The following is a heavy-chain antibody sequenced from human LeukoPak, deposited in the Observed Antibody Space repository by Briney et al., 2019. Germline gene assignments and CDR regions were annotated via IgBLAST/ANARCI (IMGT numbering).Heavy chain of an antibody. Sequence: ASVKVSCKASGYTFTSYYMHWVRQAPGQGLEWMGIINPSGGSTSYAQKFQGRVTMTRDMSTSTVYMELSSLRSEDTAVYYCARDLYPSYYDFWSGYSPDAFDIWGQGTMVTVSS. CDR1: GYTFTSYY. V-gene: IGHV1-46*01. CDR3: ARDLYPSYYDFWSGYSPDAFDI. J-gene: IGHJ3*02. CDR2: INPSGGST. D-gene: IGHD3-3*01.